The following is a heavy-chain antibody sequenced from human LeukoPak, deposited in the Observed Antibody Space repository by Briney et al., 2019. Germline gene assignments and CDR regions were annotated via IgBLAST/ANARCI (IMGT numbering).Heavy chain of an antibody. D-gene: IGHD1-20*01. J-gene: IGHJ4*02. CDR1: GYTFTRYG. Sequence: ASVKVSCKASGYTFTRYGISWVRQAPGQGPEWMGWISGYNGHTNYAQKFQGRVTMTADTSTSTAYMELRSLRSDDTAVYYCARDGGYNWSDGGGGFDYWGQGTLVTVSS. CDR3: ARDGGYNWSDGGGGFDY. CDR2: ISGYNGHT. V-gene: IGHV1-18*01.